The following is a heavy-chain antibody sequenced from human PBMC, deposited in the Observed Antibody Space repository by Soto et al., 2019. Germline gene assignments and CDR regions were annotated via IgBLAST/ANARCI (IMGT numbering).Heavy chain of an antibody. D-gene: IGHD5-18*01. J-gene: IGHJ3*02. Sequence: SVKVSCKASGGTFSSYAISWVRQAPGQGLEWMGGIIPIFGTANYAQKFQGRVTITADKSTSTAYMELSSLRSEETAVYYCARGYSYAEDAFDIWGHGTIVTVS. CDR2: IIPIFGTA. CDR3: ARGYSYAEDAFDI. CDR1: GGTFSSYA. V-gene: IGHV1-69*06.